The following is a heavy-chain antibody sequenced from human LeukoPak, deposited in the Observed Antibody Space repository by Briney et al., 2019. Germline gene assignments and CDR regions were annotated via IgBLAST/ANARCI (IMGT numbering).Heavy chain of an antibody. D-gene: IGHD4-17*01. CDR1: GFTFSRSG. CDR3: ARFATTLTAG. CDR2: VRFDETFK. V-gene: IGHV3-30*02. Sequence: GGSLRLSCAAPGFTFSRSGMHWVRQTPGQGLEWVAFVRFDETFKYYADSVKGRFTISRDNSRNTVFLQMNSLRLEDTAVYYCARFATTLTAGWGQGTLVIVSS. J-gene: IGHJ4*02.